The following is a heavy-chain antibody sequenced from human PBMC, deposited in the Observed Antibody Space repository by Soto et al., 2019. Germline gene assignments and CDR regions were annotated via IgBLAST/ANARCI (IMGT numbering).Heavy chain of an antibody. CDR1: GFTFSDYY. V-gene: IGHV3-11*01. Sequence: GGSLRLSCAASGFTFSDYYMSWVRQGPGRGLEWISYISPRGTTINYADSVKGRFTISRDNARNSLYLQMNSLRAEDTAVYFCARVIEGSNYYYYYYMDVWGKGTTVTVSS. CDR3: ARVIEGSNYYYYYYMDV. CDR2: ISPRGTTI. J-gene: IGHJ6*03.